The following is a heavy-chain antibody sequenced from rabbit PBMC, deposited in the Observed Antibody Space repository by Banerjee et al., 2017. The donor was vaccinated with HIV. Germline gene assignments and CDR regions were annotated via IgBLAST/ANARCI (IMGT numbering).Heavy chain of an antibody. CDR3: ARAVDGYAGYAYAPHYFNL. D-gene: IGHD6-1*01. CDR1: GFSFSSSYW. V-gene: IGHV1S45*01. Sequence: QEQLEESGGGLVQPEGSLTLTCTASGFSFSSSYWICWVRQAPGKGLEWIACIYSGDTSTYYASWAKGRFTISKTSSTTVTLQMTSLTAADTATYFCARAVDGYAGYAYAPHYFNLWGQGTLVTVS. J-gene: IGHJ4*01. CDR2: IYSGDTST.